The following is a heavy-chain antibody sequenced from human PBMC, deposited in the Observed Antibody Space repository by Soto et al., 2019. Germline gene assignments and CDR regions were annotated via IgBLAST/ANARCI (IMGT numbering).Heavy chain of an antibody. D-gene: IGHD3-9*01. CDR2: FDPEDGET. J-gene: IGHJ6*02. CDR3: ATLLYDILTGFYYYGMDV. CDR1: GYTLTELS. Sequence: QVQLVQSGAEVKKPGASVKVSCKVSGYTLTELSMHWVRQAPGKGLEWMGGFDPEDGETIYAQKFQGRVTMTEDTSTDTAYMELSSLRSEYTAVYYCATLLYDILTGFYYYGMDVWGQGTTVTVSS. V-gene: IGHV1-24*01.